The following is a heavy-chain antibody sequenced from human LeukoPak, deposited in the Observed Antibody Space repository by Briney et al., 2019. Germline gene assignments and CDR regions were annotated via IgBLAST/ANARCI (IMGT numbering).Heavy chain of an antibody. CDR3: AKGPTAHDAFDI. CDR2: ISGSGGST. V-gene: IGHV3-23*01. CDR1: GFTFSSYA. D-gene: IGHD4-17*01. Sequence: GGSLRLSCAASGFTFSSYAMSWVRQAPGKGLEWVSAISGSGGSTYYADSVKGRFTISRDNSKNTLYLPMNSLRAEDTAVYYCAKGPTAHDAFDIWGQGTMVTVSS. J-gene: IGHJ3*02.